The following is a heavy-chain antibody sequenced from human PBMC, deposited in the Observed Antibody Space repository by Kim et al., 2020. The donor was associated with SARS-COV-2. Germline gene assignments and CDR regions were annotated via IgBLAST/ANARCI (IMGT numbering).Heavy chain of an antibody. CDR3: ARWSTAAIEVGFDY. J-gene: IGHJ4*02. Sequence: SPSVQGQVTISADKSISTAYLQWRSLKASDTAMYYCARWSTAAIEVGFDYWGQGTLVTVSS. D-gene: IGHD2-2*01. V-gene: IGHV5-51*01.